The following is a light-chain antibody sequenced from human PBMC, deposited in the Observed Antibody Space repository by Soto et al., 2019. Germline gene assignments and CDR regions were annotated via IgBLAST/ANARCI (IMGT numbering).Light chain of an antibody. CDR1: QSVSNRN. J-gene: IGKJ2*03. CDR2: GAS. Sequence: EIVLTQSPGTLSLSPGEIATLSCRASQSVSNRNVAWYQQRRGQAPRLLIYGASSRATGNPDRFSGSGSGTDFTLTITRLDHEDFAVYYCQQYGISPYSFGQGTKLEIK. V-gene: IGKV3-20*01. CDR3: QQYGISPYS.